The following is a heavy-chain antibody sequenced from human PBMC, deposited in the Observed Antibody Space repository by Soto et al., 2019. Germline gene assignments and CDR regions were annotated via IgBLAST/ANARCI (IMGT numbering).Heavy chain of an antibody. CDR1: GFIFCTYA. V-gene: IGHV3-23*01. CDR3: AKDAGGGPYSTAWYEFDY. D-gene: IGHD2-2*01. CDR2: ISDTGGGT. J-gene: IGHJ4*02. Sequence: GGSLRLSCAASGFIFCTYAMSWVRQAPGKGPEWVAVISDTGGGTYYADSVKGRFTISRDNSKNTLYLQMNSLRAEDTGLYYCAKDAGGGPYSTAWYEFDYWGQGTQVTVSS.